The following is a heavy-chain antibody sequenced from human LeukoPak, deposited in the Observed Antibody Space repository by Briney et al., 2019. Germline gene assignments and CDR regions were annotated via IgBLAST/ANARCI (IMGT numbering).Heavy chain of an antibody. V-gene: IGHV3-15*01. Sequence: GGSLRLSCAASGFTFSNAWMSWVRQAPGKGLEWVGRIKSKTDGGTTDYAAPVKGRFTISRYDSKNTLYLQMNSLRAEDTALYYCAKDLGYCSSTSCYNFDHWGQGTLVTVSS. CDR1: GFTFSNAW. D-gene: IGHD2-2*02. J-gene: IGHJ4*02. CDR3: AKDLGYCSSTSCYNFDH. CDR2: IKSKTDGGTT.